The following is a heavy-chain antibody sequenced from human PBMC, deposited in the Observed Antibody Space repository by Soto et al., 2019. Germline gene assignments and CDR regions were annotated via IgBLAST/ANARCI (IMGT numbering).Heavy chain of an antibody. CDR1: GFPFTDYS. CDR2: ISNDGSDI. D-gene: IGHD3-10*01. CDR3: ARDPRWRELLLDY. J-gene: IGHJ4*02. Sequence: QVQLVESGGGVVQPGRSLRLSCAASGFPFTDYSLHWVRQAPGKGLEWVAIISNDGSDIDYADSVKGRFTISRDNSNNMLHLEMSSLRMEDSAVYYCARDPRWRELLLDYWGQGTLVTVSS. V-gene: IGHV3-30-3*01.